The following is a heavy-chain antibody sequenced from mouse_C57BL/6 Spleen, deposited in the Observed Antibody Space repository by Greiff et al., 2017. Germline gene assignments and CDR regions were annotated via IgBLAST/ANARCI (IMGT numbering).Heavy chain of an antibody. V-gene: IGHV1-59*01. Sequence: VQLQQPGAELVRPGTSVKLSCKASGYTFTSYWMHWVKQRPGQGLEWIGVIDPSDSYTNYNQKFKGKATLTVDTSSSTAYMQLSSLTSEDSAVYYCAILYDGYYVRNAMDYWGQGTSVTVSS. CDR3: AILYDGYYVRNAMDY. D-gene: IGHD2-3*01. J-gene: IGHJ4*01. CDR1: GYTFTSYW. CDR2: IDPSDSYT.